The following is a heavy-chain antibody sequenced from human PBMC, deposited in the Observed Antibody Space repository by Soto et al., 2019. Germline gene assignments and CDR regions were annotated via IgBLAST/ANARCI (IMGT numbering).Heavy chain of an antibody. CDR1: GYTFTNYW. D-gene: IGHD5-18*01. CDR2: IYPGDSDT. J-gene: IGHJ4*02. CDR3: ARIRDVQLCPIDY. V-gene: IGHV5-51*01. Sequence: GEALKSSCKGSGYTFTNYWIGWVRQMPGKGLEWMGIIYPGDSDTTYSPSFQGQVTISADKSIGTAYLQWSRLKTSDTAMYYCARIRDVQLCPIDYRGQGALVTVSA.